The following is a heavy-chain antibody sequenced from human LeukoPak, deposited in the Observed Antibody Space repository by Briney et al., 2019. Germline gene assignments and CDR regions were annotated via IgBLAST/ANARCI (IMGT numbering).Heavy chain of an antibody. CDR2: ISSSGGST. CDR1: GFTFSSYS. V-gene: IGHV3-23*01. J-gene: IGHJ4*02. Sequence: GGSLRLSCAASGFTFSSYSMNWVRQAPGKGLEWVSSISSSGGSTYYADSVKGRFTISRDNSKNTLYLQMNSLRAEDTAVYYCASSSPGSDRVFGYWGQGTLVTVSS. D-gene: IGHD1-26*01. CDR3: ASSSPGSDRVFGY.